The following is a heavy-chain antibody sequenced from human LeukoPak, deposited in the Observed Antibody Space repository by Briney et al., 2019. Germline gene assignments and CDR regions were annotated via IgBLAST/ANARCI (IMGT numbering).Heavy chain of an antibody. CDR2: IKDDGRQK. CDR3: ARDASRGFDT. Sequence: GGSLRLSCAPSGFTFSRYWMTWVRQTPRKGLEWVASIKDDGRQKYYVDSVKGRFTVSRDNAKNSAYLQMDSLRVEDTALYYCARDASRGFDTWGQGTLVTVSS. CDR1: GFTFSRYW. J-gene: IGHJ4*02. D-gene: IGHD5-24*01. V-gene: IGHV3-7*01.